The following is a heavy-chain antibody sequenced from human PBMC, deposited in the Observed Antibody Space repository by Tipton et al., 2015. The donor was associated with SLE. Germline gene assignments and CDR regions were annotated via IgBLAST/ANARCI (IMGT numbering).Heavy chain of an antibody. Sequence: TLSLTCTVSGGSISSYYWSWIRQPPGKGLEWIGYIYYSGSTNYNPSLKSRVTISVDTSKNQFSLKLSSVTAAGTAVYYCASAVVVNNDWYFDLWGRGTLVTVSS. CDR2: IYYSGST. J-gene: IGHJ2*01. CDR3: ASAVVVNNDWYFDL. V-gene: IGHV4-59*08. D-gene: IGHD3-22*01. CDR1: GGSISSYY.